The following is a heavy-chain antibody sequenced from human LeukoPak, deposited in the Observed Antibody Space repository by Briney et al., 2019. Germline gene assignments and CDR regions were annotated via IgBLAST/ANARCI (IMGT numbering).Heavy chain of an antibody. D-gene: IGHD3-16*01. Sequence: PSETLSLTCAVYGGSFSGYYWSWIRQPPGKGLEWIGEINHSGRTNYNPSLKSRVTISVDTSKNQFSLKLSSVTAADTAVYYCARGGVVWADYWGQGTLVTVSS. CDR1: GGSFSGYY. V-gene: IGHV4-34*01. CDR2: INHSGRT. J-gene: IGHJ4*02. CDR3: ARGGVVWADY.